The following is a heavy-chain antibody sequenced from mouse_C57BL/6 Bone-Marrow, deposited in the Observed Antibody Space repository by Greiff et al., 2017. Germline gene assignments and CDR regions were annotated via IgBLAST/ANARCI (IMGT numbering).Heavy chain of an antibody. Sequence: QVQLKESGPGLVQPSQSLSITCTVSGFSLTSYGVHWVRQSPGKGLEWLGVIWRGGSTDYNAAFMSRLSITKDNSKSQVFFKMNSLQADDTAIYHCAIPYYGSSPWYFDVWGTGTTVTVSS. V-gene: IGHV2-5*01. CDR3: AIPYYGSSPWYFDV. CDR2: IWRGGST. CDR1: GFSLTSYG. J-gene: IGHJ1*03. D-gene: IGHD1-1*01.